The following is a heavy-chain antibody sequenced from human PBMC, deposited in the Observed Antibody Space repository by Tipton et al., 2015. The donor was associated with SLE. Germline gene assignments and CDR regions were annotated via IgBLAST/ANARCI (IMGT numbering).Heavy chain of an antibody. D-gene: IGHD6-13*01. V-gene: IGHV4-34*01. J-gene: IGHJ4*02. CDR3: ARGGIASRPEGFDY. CDR1: GGSFSDYY. CDR2: INHRGSA. Sequence: TLSLTCAVYGGSFSDYYWSWIRQPPGKGLEWIGEINHRGSANYNPSLKSRVTISVDTSKNQFSLKLSSVTAADTAVYYCARGGIASRPEGFDYWGQGTLVTVSA.